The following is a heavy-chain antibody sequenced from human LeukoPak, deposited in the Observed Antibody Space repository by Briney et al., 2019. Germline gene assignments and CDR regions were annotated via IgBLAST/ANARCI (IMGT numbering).Heavy chain of an antibody. D-gene: IGHD3-3*01. Sequence: PGGSLRLSCAASRFTFDDYGMSWVRQAPGKGLEWVSGINWNGGSTGYADSVKGRFTISRDNAKNSLYLQMNSLRAEDTALYYCARAPGYYDFWSGYDGEYFDYWGQGTLVTVSS. J-gene: IGHJ4*02. V-gene: IGHV3-20*04. CDR3: ARAPGYYDFWSGYDGEYFDY. CDR2: INWNGGST. CDR1: RFTFDDYG.